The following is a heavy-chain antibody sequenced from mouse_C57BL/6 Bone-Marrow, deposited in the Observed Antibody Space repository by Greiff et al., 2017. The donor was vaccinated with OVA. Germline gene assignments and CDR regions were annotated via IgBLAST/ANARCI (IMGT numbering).Heavy chain of an antibody. D-gene: IGHD2-5*01. V-gene: IGHV1-82*01. CDR1: GSAFSSSW. J-gene: IGHJ1*03. CDR3: ARNYSNYPWYFDV. Sequence: VVKPGASVKISCKASGSAFSSSWMNWVKQRPGKGLEWIGRIYPGDGDTNYNGKLKGKATLTADKSSSTAYMQLSSLTSEDSAVYFCARNYSNYPWYFDVWGTGTTVTVSS. CDR2: IYPGDGDT.